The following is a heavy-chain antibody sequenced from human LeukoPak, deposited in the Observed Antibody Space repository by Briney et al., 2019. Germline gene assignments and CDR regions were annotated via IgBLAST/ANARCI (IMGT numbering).Heavy chain of an antibody. V-gene: IGHV3-23*01. CDR2: ISGSGDRT. CDR1: GFTFSSSA. Sequence: GGSLRLSCAASGFTFSSSAMSWVRQAPGKGLEWVSTISGSGDRTYYADSVKGRFTISRDNSKNTLFLHMNSLRAEDTAVYYCARVQTPYYGGDEIGYWGQGTLVTVSS. D-gene: IGHD2-21*01. J-gene: IGHJ4*02. CDR3: ARVQTPYYGGDEIGY.